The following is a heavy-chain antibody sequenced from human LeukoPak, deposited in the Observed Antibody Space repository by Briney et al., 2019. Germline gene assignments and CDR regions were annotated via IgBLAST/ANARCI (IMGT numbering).Heavy chain of an antibody. CDR1: GYTFTSYG. D-gene: IGHD5-12*01. V-gene: IGHV1-18*04. CDR2: ISAYNGNT. CDR3: ARDYVMGGYDWGGFDY. J-gene: IGHJ4*02. Sequence: GASVKVSCKASGYTFTSYGISWVRQAPGQGLEWMGWISAYNGNTNYAQKLQGRVTMTTDTSTSTAYMELRSLRSDDTAVYYCARDYVMGGYDWGGFDYWGQGTLVTVSS.